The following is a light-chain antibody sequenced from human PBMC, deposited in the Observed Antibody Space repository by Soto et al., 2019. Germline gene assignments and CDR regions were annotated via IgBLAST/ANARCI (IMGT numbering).Light chain of an antibody. J-gene: IGLJ1*01. Sequence: QSVLTQPPSASGTPGQRVTISCSGSSSNIGINYVYWYQQRPGTVPKLLIYTNDQRPSGVPDRFSGSKSGTSASLAISGLRSEDEGDYYCAVWDDSLSAYVFGTGTKLTVL. CDR3: AVWDDSLSAYV. CDR2: TND. V-gene: IGLV1-47*02. CDR1: SSNIGINY.